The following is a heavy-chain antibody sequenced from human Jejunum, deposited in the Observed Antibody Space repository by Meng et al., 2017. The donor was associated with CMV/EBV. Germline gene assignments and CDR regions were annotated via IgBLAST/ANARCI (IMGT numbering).Heavy chain of an antibody. V-gene: IGHV3-30-3*01. CDR3: VRAEGVVVPAAILFYYAMDV. Sequence: YAMHWVRQATGKGLEWVAIISYDGSNQYYADPVKGRFTISRDNSKNTLYLQMNSLRVEDTAVYFCVRAEGVVVPAAILFYYAMDVWGQGTTVTVSS. D-gene: IGHD2-2*01. J-gene: IGHJ6*02. CDR2: ISYDGSNQ. CDR1: YA.